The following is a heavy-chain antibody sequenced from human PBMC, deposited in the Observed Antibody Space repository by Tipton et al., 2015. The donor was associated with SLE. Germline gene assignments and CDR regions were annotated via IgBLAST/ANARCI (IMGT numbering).Heavy chain of an antibody. Sequence: TLSLTCTVSGGSISSYYWSWIRQPAGKGLEWIGYIYYSGSTNYNPSLKSRVTISVDTSKNQFSLKLSSVTAADTAVYYCARGGTGYCSSTSCFDYWGQGTLVTVSS. CDR1: GGSISSYY. D-gene: IGHD2-2*01. CDR3: ARGGTGYCSSTSCFDY. J-gene: IGHJ4*02. V-gene: IGHV4-59*01. CDR2: IYYSGST.